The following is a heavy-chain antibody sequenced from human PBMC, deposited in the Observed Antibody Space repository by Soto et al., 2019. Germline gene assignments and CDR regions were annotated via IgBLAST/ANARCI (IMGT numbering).Heavy chain of an antibody. V-gene: IGHV1-2*04. Sequence: GASVKVSCKASGYTFTGHYMHWVRQAPGQGLEWMGRINPNSGGTNYAQKFQGWVTMTRDTSISTAYMELSRLRSDDTAVYYCARSLDYGDLDYWGQGTLVTVSS. CDR2: INPNSGGT. CDR1: GYTFTGHY. CDR3: ARSLDYGDLDY. J-gene: IGHJ4*02. D-gene: IGHD4-17*01.